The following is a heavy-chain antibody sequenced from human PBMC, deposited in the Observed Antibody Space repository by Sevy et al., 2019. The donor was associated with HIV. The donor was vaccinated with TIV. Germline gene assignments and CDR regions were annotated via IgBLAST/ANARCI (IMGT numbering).Heavy chain of an antibody. CDR3: ASHNYSDRSGYYYPVWFDY. D-gene: IGHD3-22*01. J-gene: IGHJ4*02. CDR1: SGSISSSTYY. V-gene: IGHV4-39*01. CDR2: IFYSGSP. Sequence: SETLSLTCTVSSGSISSSTYYWAWIRQPPGKGLEWIGSIFYSGSPYYNPSLQSRLTISVDTSKNQFSLKLSSVTAADTAVYYCASHNYSDRSGYYYPVWFDYWGRGTLVTISS.